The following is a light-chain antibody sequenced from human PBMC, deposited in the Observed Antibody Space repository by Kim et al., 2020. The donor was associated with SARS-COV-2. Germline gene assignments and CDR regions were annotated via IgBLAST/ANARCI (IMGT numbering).Light chain of an antibody. CDR1: SLRRYY. J-gene: IGLJ1*01. CDR2: GKN. V-gene: IGLV3-19*01. Sequence: ALGQTVRITSKVVSLRRYYASWDQQKPGQAPVLVSYGKNNRPSGIPDRFSGSSSGNTTSLTITGAQAEDEADYYCNSRDSSGNHYVFGTGTKVTVL. CDR3: NSRDSSGNHYV.